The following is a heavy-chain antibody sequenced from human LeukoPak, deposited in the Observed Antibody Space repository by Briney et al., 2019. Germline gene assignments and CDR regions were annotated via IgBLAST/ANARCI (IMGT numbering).Heavy chain of an antibody. CDR2: IIPIFGTA. D-gene: IGHD3-10*01. CDR3: ARDRNSLYYYGAGSYPPQSYYNYYGMDV. CDR1: GGTFSSYA. V-gene: IGHV1-69*13. Sequence: SVKVSCKASGGTFSSYAISWVRQAPGQGLEWMGGIIPIFGTANYAQKFQGRVTITADESTSTAYMELSSLRSEDTALYYCARDRNSLYYYGAGSYPPQSYYNYYGMDVWSKGTTVTVSS. J-gene: IGHJ6*04.